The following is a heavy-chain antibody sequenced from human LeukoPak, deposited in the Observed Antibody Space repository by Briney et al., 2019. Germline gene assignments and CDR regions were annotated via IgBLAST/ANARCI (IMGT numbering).Heavy chain of an antibody. CDR1: GFTFSSYA. V-gene: IGHV3-23*01. J-gene: IGHJ3*02. Sequence: GGSLRLSCAASGFTFSSYAMSWVRQAPGKGLEWVSAISGSGGSTDYADSVKGRFTISRDNSKNTLHLQMNSLRAEDTAVYYCAKGNQRAYDAFDIWGQGTMVTVSS. CDR3: AKGNQRAYDAFDI. CDR2: ISGSGGST. D-gene: IGHD1-14*01.